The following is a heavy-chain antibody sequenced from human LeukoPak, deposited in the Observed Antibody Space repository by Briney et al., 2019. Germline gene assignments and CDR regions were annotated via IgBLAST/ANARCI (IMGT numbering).Heavy chain of an antibody. CDR2: ISAYNGNT. CDR1: GGTFSSYA. CDR3: ARGVAAAWGNYYYMDV. V-gene: IGHV1-18*01. Sequence: ASVKVSCKASGGTFSSYAISWVRQAPGQGLEWMGWISAYNGNTNYAQKLQGRVTMTTDTSTSTAYRELRSLRSDDTAVYYCARGVAAAWGNYYYMDVWGKGTTVTVSS. J-gene: IGHJ6*03. D-gene: IGHD6-13*01.